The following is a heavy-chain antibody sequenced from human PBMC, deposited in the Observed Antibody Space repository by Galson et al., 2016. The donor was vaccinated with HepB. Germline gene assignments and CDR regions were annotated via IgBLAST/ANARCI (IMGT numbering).Heavy chain of an antibody. Sequence: SLRLSCAASDFTSSRYNMHWVRQAPXKGLXXLGVIWNDGSNKYYAESVEGRFRISRDNSKNTVYLQMRSLSAEDTAKYYCAADKGIQGPEGLHIWGPGTLVIVSS. CDR1: DFTSSRYN. CDR2: IWNDGSNK. V-gene: IGHV3-33*01. CDR3: AADKGIQGPEGLHI. J-gene: IGHJ3*02.